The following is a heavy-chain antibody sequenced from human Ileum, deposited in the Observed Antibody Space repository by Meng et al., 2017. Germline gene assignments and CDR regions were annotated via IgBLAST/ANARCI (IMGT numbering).Heavy chain of an antibody. D-gene: IGHD1-1*01. J-gene: IGHJ4*02. CDR2: IYDSGST. V-gene: IGHV4-31*03. Sequence: QVQLQESGPGLVKPSQTRSLTCTVSGCSISSGGYYWSWIRQPPGKGLEWIGYIYDSGSTYYNPSLKSRIAISGDTSKNQFSLNLSSVTAADTAVYYCARGGTAYFDYWGQGTLVTVSS. CDR1: GCSISSGGYY. CDR3: ARGGTAYFDY.